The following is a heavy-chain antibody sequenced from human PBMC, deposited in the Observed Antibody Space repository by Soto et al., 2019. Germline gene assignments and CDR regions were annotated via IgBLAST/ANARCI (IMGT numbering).Heavy chain of an antibody. V-gene: IGHV3-30*18. CDR2: ISYDGSTK. D-gene: IGHD3-22*01. J-gene: IGHJ6*02. Sequence: QVQLVESGGGVVQPGRSLRLSCAASGFTFSIYGMHWVRQAPGKGLEWVALISYDGSTKFYADSVKGRFTISRDNSTSTLNLEMNSLSPEDTAVYFCSKDAKKYHYYNNGMDVWGQGPTVTVS. CDR1: GFTFSIYG. CDR3: SKDAKKYHYYNNGMDV.